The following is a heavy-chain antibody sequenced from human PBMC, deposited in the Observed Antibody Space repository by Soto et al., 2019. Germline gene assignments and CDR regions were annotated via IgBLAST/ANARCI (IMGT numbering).Heavy chain of an antibody. D-gene: IGHD6-19*01. Sequence: SETLSLTCAVYGGSFSGYYWSWIRQPPGKGLEWIGEINHSGSTNYNPSLKSRVTISVDTSKNQFSLKLSSVTAADTAVYYCARGSAISGWYLLDYWGQGTLVTVSS. V-gene: IGHV4-34*01. CDR3: ARGSAISGWYLLDY. CDR1: GGSFSGYY. J-gene: IGHJ4*02. CDR2: INHSGST.